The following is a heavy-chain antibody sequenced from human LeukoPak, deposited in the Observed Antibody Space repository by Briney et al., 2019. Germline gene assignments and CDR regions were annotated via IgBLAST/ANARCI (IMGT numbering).Heavy chain of an antibody. V-gene: IGHV1-2*02. Sequence: ASVKVSCKASGYTFTGYYMHWVRQAPGQGLEWMGWINPNSGGTNYAQKFQGRVTMTRDTSISTAYMELSRLRSDDTAVYYCASRPHIVVVPAAPDEAFDIWGQGTMVTVSS. CDR3: ASRPHIVVVPAAPDEAFDI. CDR2: INPNSGGT. J-gene: IGHJ3*02. D-gene: IGHD2-2*01. CDR1: GYTFTGYY.